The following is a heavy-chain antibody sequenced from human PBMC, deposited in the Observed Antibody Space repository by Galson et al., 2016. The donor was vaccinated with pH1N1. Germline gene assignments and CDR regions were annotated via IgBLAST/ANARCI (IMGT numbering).Heavy chain of an antibody. CDR2: VYYSGST. CDR1: GGSISSGGYY. Sequence: TLSLTCAVSGGSISSGGYYWSWIRQHPGKGLEWLGYVYYSGSTYYNPSLKSRLTISVDTSKNQFSLKLRSVTAADPAVYYCARDYRELLGDGFDIWGQGTTVTVSA. D-gene: IGHD1-26*01. J-gene: IGHJ3*02. V-gene: IGHV4-31*11. CDR3: ARDYRELLGDGFDI.